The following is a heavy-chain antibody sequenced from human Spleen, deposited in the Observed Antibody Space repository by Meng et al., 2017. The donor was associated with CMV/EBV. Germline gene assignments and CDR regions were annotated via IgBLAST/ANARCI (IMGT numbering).Heavy chain of an antibody. J-gene: IGHJ4*02. V-gene: IGHV4-30-4*08. D-gene: IGHD2-2*01. CDR2: IYFSGST. CDR3: ARGNSTSSLY. Sequence: LRLSCTVSGGSISSGDDYWSWIRQPPGKGLEWIGYIYFSGSTYYNPSLKSRVTISVDTSKNQFSLRLSSVTAADTAVYYCARGNSTSSLYWGQGTLVTVSS. CDR1: GGSISSGDDY.